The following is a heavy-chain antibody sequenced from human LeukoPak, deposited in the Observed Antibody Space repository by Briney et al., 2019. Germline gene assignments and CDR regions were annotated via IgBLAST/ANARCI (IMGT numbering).Heavy chain of an antibody. CDR1: GFTFSIYT. CDR2: ISSDGSKK. V-gene: IGHV3-30-3*01. J-gene: IGHJ4*02. CDR3: ARDTVGSSWYPFGY. Sequence: GGSLRLSCAASGFTFSIYTMNWVRQAPGKGLEWVALISSDGSKKYFADSVKGRFTISRDNSKNTLYLQMNSLRPEDTAAYFCARDTVGSSWYPFGYWGQGTLVTVSS. D-gene: IGHD6-13*01.